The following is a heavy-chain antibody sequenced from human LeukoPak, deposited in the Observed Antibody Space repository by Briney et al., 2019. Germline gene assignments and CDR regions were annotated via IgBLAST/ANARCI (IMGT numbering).Heavy chain of an antibody. CDR2: IYYSGST. CDR1: GGSISSYY. J-gene: IGHJ5*02. Sequence: SETLSLTCTVSGGSISSYYWSWIRLPPGKGLEWIGDIYYSGSTKYNPSLKSRVTISVDTSKSLLSLKLRSVTAADRAVYYCARSSRSSAGVWFDPWGQGTLVTVSS. D-gene: IGHD6-6*01. V-gene: IGHV4-59*08. CDR3: ARSSRSSAGVWFDP.